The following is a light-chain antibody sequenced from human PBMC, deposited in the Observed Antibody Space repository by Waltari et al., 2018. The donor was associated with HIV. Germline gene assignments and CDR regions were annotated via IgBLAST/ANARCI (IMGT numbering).Light chain of an antibody. Sequence: LTQPASVSGSPGQSITISCTGTSSDIGGYDYVSWYQQHPGKAPKLLIYGVSSRPSGVSNRFSGSRSGNTASLTISGLQADDEAHYYCSAYTTYSPLAVFGGGTKLTVL. CDR2: GVS. CDR1: SSDIGGYDY. CDR3: SAYTTYSPLAV. V-gene: IGLV2-14*01. J-gene: IGLJ2*01.